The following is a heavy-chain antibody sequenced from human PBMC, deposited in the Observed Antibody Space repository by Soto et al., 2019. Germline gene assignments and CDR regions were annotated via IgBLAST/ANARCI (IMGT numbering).Heavy chain of an antibody. CDR1: GYSFAGYW. V-gene: IGHV5-10-1*01. CDR2: IDPSDSQT. D-gene: IGHD3-22*01. J-gene: IGHJ4*02. CDR3: ARQIYDSDTGPNFQYYFDS. Sequence: PGESLKISCKGSGYSFAGYWITWVRQKPGKGLEWRGRIDPSDSQTYYSPSFRGHVTISVTKSITTVFLQWSSLRASDTAMYYCARQIYDSDTGPNFQYYFDSWGQGTPVTVS.